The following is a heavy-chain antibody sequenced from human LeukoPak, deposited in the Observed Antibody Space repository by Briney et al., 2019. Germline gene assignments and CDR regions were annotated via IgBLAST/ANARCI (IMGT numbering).Heavy chain of an antibody. CDR1: GFTFSSYS. CDR3: ARGPMTGTTSYMDV. J-gene: IGHJ6*03. D-gene: IGHD1-7*01. CDR2: ISVSGSIT. V-gene: IGHV3-48*02. Sequence: GESLRLSCAASGFTFSSYSMNWVRQAPGKGLECVSHISVSGSITFYADSVKGRFTISRDNAKNSLYLQMSSLRDEDTAVYYCARGPMTGTTSYMDVWGKGTTVTVSS.